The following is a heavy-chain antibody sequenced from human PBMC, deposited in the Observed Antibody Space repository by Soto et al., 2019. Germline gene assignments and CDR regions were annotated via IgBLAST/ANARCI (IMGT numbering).Heavy chain of an antibody. D-gene: IGHD5-12*01. CDR2: ISSSSSTI. V-gene: IGHV3-48*02. Sequence: EVQLVESGGGLVQPGGSLRLSCAASGFTFSSYSMNWVRQAPGKGLEWVSYISSSSSTIYYADSVKGRFTISRDNAKNSLYLQMNSLRDEDTAVYYCARAPVERATINFLSDYWGQGTLVTVSS. CDR3: ARAPVERATINFLSDY. J-gene: IGHJ4*02. CDR1: GFTFSSYS.